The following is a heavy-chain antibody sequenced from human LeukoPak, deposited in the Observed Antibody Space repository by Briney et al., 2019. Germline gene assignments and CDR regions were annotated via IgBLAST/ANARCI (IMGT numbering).Heavy chain of an antibody. CDR2: ISYDGSNK. CDR3: AKDDRWLQFCC. J-gene: IGHJ4*02. Sequence: GGSLRLSCAASGFTFSSYAMHWVRQALGKGLEWVAVISYDGSNKYYADSVRGRFTISRDNSRNTLYLQMNSLRAEDTAVYYCAKDDRWLQFCCWGQGTLVTVSA. V-gene: IGHV3-30*04. D-gene: IGHD5-24*01. CDR1: GFTFSSYA.